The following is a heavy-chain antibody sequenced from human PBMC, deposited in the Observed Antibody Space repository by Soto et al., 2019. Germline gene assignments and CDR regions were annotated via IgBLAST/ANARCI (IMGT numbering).Heavy chain of an antibody. CDR1: GYTFTNYD. D-gene: IGHD6-6*01. J-gene: IGHJ3*02. CDR3: ARGEGMAARHDGYDI. V-gene: IGHV1-18*04. CDR2: ISTSTGNT. Sequence: QVQLIQSAPEVKRPGASVRVSCRASGYTFTNYDVTWVRQAPGQGLEWMGWISTSTGNTNYAQKLQGRVTMTTDTSASTAYMELRSLRSDDTAVYYCARGEGMAARHDGYDIWGQGTMVTVSS.